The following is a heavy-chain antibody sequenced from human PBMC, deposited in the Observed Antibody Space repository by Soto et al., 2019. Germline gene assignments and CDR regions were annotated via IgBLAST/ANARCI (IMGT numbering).Heavy chain of an antibody. D-gene: IGHD6-13*01. V-gene: IGHV1-18*01. CDR1: GYTFSTYP. CDR2: ISTYNGKT. CDR3: ARDRVEAALGTFDQ. Sequence: QVQLVQSGAEVKKPGASVKVSCKTSGYTFSTYPISWVRQAPGQGLEWVGWISTYNGKTNYGQKFQGRVTITTDTSASTAYMILRNLRSDDTAVYYCARDRVEAALGTFDQWGQGTLVTVSS. J-gene: IGHJ4*02.